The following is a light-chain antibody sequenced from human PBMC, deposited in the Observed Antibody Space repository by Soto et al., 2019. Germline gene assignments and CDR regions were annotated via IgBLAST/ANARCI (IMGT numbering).Light chain of an antibody. V-gene: IGKV3-20*01. CDR2: GAS. CDR3: QQYGSSPGLT. J-gene: IGKJ4*01. CDR1: QSVSSSY. Sequence: EIVLTQSPGTLSTSPGERDTLSCRASQSVSSSYLAWYQQKPGQAPRLLIYGASSRATGIPDRFSGSGSGTDFTLTISRLEPEDFAVYYCQQYGSSPGLTFGGGTKVEIK.